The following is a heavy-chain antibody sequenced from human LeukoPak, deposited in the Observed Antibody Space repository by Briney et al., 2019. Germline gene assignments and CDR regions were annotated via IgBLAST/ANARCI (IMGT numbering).Heavy chain of an antibody. Sequence: SETLSLTCTVSGGSISVGGLYWSWIRQPPGKGLEWIGYIFHNGNSYYNPSLKSRVTISVDTSKNQFSLKLSSVTAADTAVYYCARQYDSSGYYYVFDYWGQGTLVTVSS. CDR1: GGSISVGGLY. CDR3: ARQYDSSGYYYVFDY. D-gene: IGHD3-22*01. V-gene: IGHV4-30-2*01. J-gene: IGHJ4*02. CDR2: IFHNGNS.